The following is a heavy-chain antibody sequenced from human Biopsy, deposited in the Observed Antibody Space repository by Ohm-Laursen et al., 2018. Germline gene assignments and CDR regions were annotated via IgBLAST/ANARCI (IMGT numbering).Heavy chain of an antibody. D-gene: IGHD2/OR15-2a*01. CDR2: ISPYNDKT. V-gene: IGHV1-18*01. J-gene: IGHJ4*02. CDR3: VRVVCTSTTCYGLLDS. Sequence: ASVKVSCKVSGYTFTSYAISWVRQAPGQGLEWMGWISPYNDKTSYPPKLQDRVTLTADTSTNTAHMELRSLRSDDTAVYYCVRVVCTSTTCYGLLDSWGQGTVVTVSS. CDR1: GYTFTSYA.